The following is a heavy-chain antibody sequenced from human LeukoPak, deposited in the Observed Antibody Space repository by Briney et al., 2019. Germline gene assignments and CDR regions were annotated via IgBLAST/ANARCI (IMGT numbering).Heavy chain of an antibody. CDR3: VRGTAFHL. CDR2: TYYRSKWFN. CDR1: GDSVSNNRTE. J-gene: IGHJ3*01. V-gene: IGHV6-1*01. D-gene: IGHD1-1*01. Sequence: SQTLSLTCAISGDSVSNNRTEWNWIRQSPSRGLEWLGRTYYRSKWFNDYAISVKSRIIINPDTSKNQFSLQLNSVIPEDTAVYYCVRGTAFHLWGQGTKVTVSS.